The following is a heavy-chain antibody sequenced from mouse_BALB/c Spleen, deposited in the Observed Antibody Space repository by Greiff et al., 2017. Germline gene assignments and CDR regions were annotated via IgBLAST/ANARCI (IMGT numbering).Heavy chain of an antibody. D-gene: IGHD3-1*01. CDR2: IDPANGNT. J-gene: IGHJ2*01. CDR3: ARRVGPYFDY. V-gene: IGHV14-3*02. CDR1: GFNIKDTY. Sequence: VQLKESGAELVKPGASVKLSCTASGFNIKDTYMHWVKQRPEQGLEWIGRIDPANGNTKYDPKFQGKATITADTSSNTAYLQLSSLTSEDTAVYYCARRVGPYFDYWGQGTTLTVSS.